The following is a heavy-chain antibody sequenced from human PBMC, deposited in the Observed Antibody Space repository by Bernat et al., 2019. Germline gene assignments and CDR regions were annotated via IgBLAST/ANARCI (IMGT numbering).Heavy chain of an antibody. V-gene: IGHV3-23*01. Sequence: EVQLLESGGGLVQPGGSLRLSCAASGFTFSSYAMSWVRQAPGKGLEWVSAISGSGGSTYYADSVKGRFTISRDNSKNTLYLQMNSLRAEDTAVYYCAKDASSEDYYYYGMDVCGQGTTVTVSS. CDR2: ISGSGGST. CDR3: AKDASSEDYYYYGMDV. J-gene: IGHJ6*02. CDR1: GFTFSSYA.